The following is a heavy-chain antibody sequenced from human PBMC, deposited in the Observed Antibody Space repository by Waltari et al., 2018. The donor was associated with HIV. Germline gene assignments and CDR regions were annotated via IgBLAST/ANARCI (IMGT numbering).Heavy chain of an antibody. V-gene: IGHV1-2*02. CDR2: INPNSGHT. Sequence: QVQLVQSGAEVKKPGASVKVSCKASGYSFTDFFIHWMRQAPGQGHEWMGWINPNSGHTICSQRFQGRVTLTRDTSISTAYMERSSLRSDDTAVYYCARGLSSMTTVTTAVFWGQGTLVTVSS. CDR1: GYSFTDFF. D-gene: IGHD4-17*01. J-gene: IGHJ4*02. CDR3: ARGLSSMTTVTTAVF.